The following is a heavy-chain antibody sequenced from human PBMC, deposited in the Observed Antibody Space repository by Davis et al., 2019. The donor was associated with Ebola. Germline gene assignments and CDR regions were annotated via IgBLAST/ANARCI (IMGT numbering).Heavy chain of an antibody. Sequence: AASVKVSCKASGYTFTTYGISWVRQAPGQGLEWMGWISAYNGNTNYAQKLQGRVTMTTDTSTSTAYMELRSLRSDDTAVYYCARVAMVHFDYWGQGTLVSVSS. CDR1: GYTFTTYG. J-gene: IGHJ4*02. CDR3: ARVAMVHFDY. V-gene: IGHV1-18*01. D-gene: IGHD4/OR15-4a*01. CDR2: ISAYNGNT.